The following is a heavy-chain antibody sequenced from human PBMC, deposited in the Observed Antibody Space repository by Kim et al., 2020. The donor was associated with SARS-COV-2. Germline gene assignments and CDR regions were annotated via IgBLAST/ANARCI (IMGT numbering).Heavy chain of an antibody. J-gene: IGHJ6*02. CDR2: IWYDGSNK. CDR3: ARGLGAAARHYYYGMDV. CDR1: GFTFSSYG. V-gene: IGHV3-33*01. D-gene: IGHD6-13*01. Sequence: GSLRLSCAASGFTFSSYGMHWVRQAPGKGLEWVAVIWYDGSNKYYADSVKGRFTISRDNSKNTLYLQMNSLRAEDTAVYYCARGLGAAARHYYYGMDVWGQGTTVTVSS.